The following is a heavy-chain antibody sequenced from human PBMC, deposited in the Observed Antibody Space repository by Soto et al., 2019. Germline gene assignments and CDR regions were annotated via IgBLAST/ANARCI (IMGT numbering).Heavy chain of an antibody. V-gene: IGHV3-30-3*01. J-gene: IGHJ4*02. CDR2: ISYDESNE. CDR1: GFSFSIYA. CDR3: ATEKD. Sequence: GGSLRLSCEASGFSFSIYAMYWVRQALGKGLEWVAVISYDESNEYYADSVKGRFTISRDNSKSTLYLQMNSLRAEDTALYYCATEKDWGQGTLVTVSS.